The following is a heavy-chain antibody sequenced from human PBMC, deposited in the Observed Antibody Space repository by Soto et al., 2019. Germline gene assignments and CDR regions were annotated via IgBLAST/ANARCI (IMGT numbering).Heavy chain of an antibody. J-gene: IGHJ3*02. CDR1: GGSVSSGSHY. CDR3: ARDRPDDLNSYDAFDI. V-gene: IGHV4-61*01. Sequence: QVQLQESGPGLVKPSETLSLTCTVSGGSVSSGSHYWSWIRQPPGKGLEWIAYIYHTGCTNYNPSLNSRVTISVDMAKNQFSQRLDSVTAADTAVYYCARDRPDDLNSYDAFDICGQGTMVTVSS. CDR2: IYHTGCT. D-gene: IGHD1-1*01.